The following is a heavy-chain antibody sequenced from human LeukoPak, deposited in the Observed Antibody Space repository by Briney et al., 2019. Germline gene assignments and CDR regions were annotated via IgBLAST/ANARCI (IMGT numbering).Heavy chain of an antibody. CDR2: INHDGRET. V-gene: IGHV3-7*03. Sequence: GGSLRLSCLGSGFNFRYFWMSWVRQAPGKGLEWVANINHDGRETYYADSVKGRFIISRDNAKDSLYLQMSSLKTEDTAVYYCTTNFDWLLRYYGMDVWGQGTTVTVS. D-gene: IGHD3-9*01. CDR3: TTNFDWLLRYYGMDV. J-gene: IGHJ6*02. CDR1: GFNFRYFW.